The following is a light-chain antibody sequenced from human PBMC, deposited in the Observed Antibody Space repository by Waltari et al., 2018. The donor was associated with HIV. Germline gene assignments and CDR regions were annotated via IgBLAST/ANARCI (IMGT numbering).Light chain of an antibody. CDR1: ALPKQY. CDR3: QSADTSGTHVV. CDR2: KDS. J-gene: IGLJ2*01. V-gene: IGLV3-25*03. Sequence: YELTQPPSVSVSPGQTARITCSGDALPKQYAYWYQQKPGQAPVLVIYKDSERPSGIPERFSGSSSGTTVTLTISGVQAEDEADYYCQSADTSGTHVVFGGGTKLTVL.